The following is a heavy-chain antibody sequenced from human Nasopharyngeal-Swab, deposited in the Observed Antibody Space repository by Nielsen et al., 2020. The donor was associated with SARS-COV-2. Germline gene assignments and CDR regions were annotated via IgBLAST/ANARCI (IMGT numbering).Heavy chain of an antibody. CDR2: IGRYGTDI. CDR1: GFTFRDYS. D-gene: IGHD3-3*01. CDR3: ARGTVFGVANGVDV. J-gene: IGHJ6*02. Sequence: GESLKISCAASGFTFRDYSMNWVRQAPGKGLEWVSSIGRYGTDIFHADSVKGRFSVFRDAANKSIYLQMRSLRAEDTAVYYCARGTVFGVANGVDVLGQGTTVTVSS. V-gene: IGHV3-21*01.